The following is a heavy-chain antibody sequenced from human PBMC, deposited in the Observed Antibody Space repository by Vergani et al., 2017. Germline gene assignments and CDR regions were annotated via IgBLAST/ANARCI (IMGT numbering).Heavy chain of an antibody. CDR1: GYTFTSYY. CDR2: IIPIFGTA. J-gene: IGHJ4*02. Sequence: QVQLVQSGAEVKKPGASVKVSCKASGYTFTSYYMHWVRQAPGQGLEWMGRIIPIFGTANYAQKFQGRVTITADESTSTAYMELSSLRSEDTAVYYCARDNVDTAMELDYWGQGTLVTVSS. D-gene: IGHD5-18*01. V-gene: IGHV1-69*18. CDR3: ARDNVDTAMELDY.